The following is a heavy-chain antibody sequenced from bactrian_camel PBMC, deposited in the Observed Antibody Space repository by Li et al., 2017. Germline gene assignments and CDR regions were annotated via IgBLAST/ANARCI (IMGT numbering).Heavy chain of an antibody. CDR1: GFTFSSYD. D-gene: IGHD6*01. CDR3: AKVRRGSWYAGADFAY. CDR2: LSYDGSIT. V-gene: IGHV3S14*01. Sequence: HVQLVESGGGSVQAGESLRLSCAASGFTFSSYDMNWVRQAPGMGLEWVSTLSYDGSITYYADSVKGRFAISRDNAKNTVYLQMNSLESEGTALYYCAKVRRGSWYAGADFAYWGQGTQVTVS. J-gene: IGHJ6*01.